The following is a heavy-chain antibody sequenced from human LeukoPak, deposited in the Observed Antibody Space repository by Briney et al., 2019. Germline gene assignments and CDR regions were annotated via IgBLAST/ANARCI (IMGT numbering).Heavy chain of an antibody. CDR1: GGSISSSSHY. Sequence: SETLSLTCTVSGGSISSSSHYWGWIRQPPGKGLEWSGSIYYSGSTYYNPSLKSRVTISVDTSKNQFSLKLSSVTAADTAVYYCARILRGSYGMDVWGQGTTVTVSS. V-gene: IGHV4-39*07. CDR3: ARILRGSYGMDV. CDR2: IYYSGST. J-gene: IGHJ6*02. D-gene: IGHD2/OR15-2a*01.